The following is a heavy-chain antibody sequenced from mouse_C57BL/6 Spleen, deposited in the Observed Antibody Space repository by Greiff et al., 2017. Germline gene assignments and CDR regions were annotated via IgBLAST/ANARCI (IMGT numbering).Heavy chain of an antibody. CDR1: GYTFTGYW. Sequence: QVQLQQSGAELMKPGASVKLSCKATGYTFTGYWIEWVKQRPGHGLEWIGEILPGSGSTNYHEKFKGKATFTADTSSNTAYMQLSSLATEDSAIYYCARNPTYSYFDDWGQGTTLTVSS. J-gene: IGHJ2*01. D-gene: IGHD2-12*01. CDR2: ILPGSGST. V-gene: IGHV1-9*01. CDR3: ARNPTYSYFDD.